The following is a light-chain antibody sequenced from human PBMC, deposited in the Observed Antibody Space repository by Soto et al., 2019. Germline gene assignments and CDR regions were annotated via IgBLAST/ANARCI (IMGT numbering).Light chain of an antibody. V-gene: IGKV3-20*01. CDR1: QSVSSSY. J-gene: IGKJ5*01. CDR2: GAS. CDR3: QQYGSSPIT. Sequence: EIVLMQSPGTLSLSPGERATLSCRASQSVSSSYLAWYQQKPGQAPRLLIYGASSRATGITDRFSGSGSGTHFTLAIIKLEPEDFEVYYCQQYGSSPITFGKGTRLEIK.